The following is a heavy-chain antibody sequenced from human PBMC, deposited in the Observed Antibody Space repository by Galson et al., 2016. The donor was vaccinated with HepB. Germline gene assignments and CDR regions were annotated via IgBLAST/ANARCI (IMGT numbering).Heavy chain of an antibody. V-gene: IGHV4-28*02. CDR1: GVSINSNNW. CDR3: ARWSCSGGTCYTSEY. CDR2: IYHTGSV. Sequence: SLTCAVSGVSINSNNWWGWIRQAPGKGLEWIGDIYHTGSVNCNPSLKSRVIISLDKSKNQFALQLSSVTAADTAVYYCARWSCSGGTCYTSEYWGQGTLVTVSS. D-gene: IGHD2-15*01. J-gene: IGHJ4*02.